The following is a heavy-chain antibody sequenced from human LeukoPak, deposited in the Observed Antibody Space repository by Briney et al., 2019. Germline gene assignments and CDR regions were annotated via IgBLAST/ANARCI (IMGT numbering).Heavy chain of an antibody. D-gene: IGHD5-12*01. CDR3: ARHLGGYVSY. V-gene: IGHV4-34*01. CDR2: INHSGST. J-gene: IGHJ4*02. CDR1: GGSFSGYY. Sequence: SETLSLTCAVYGGSFSGYYWSWIRQPPGKGLEWIGEINHSGSTNYNPSLKSRVTISVDTSKNQFSLKLSSVTAADTAVYYCARHLGGYVSYWGQGTLVTVSS.